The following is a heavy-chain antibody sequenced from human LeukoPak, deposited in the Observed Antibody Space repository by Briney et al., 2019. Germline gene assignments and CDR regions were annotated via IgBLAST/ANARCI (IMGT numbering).Heavy chain of an antibody. D-gene: IGHD3-10*01. V-gene: IGHV3-21*01. Sequence: PGGSLRLSCAASGFTFSSYSMNWVRQAPGKGLEWVSSISSSNSYIYYADSVKGRFTISRDNAKNSLYLQMNSLRAEDTAVYYCAREDPYYYGSGSYPFDYWGQGTLVTVSS. CDR1: GFTFSSYS. CDR3: AREDPYYYGSGSYPFDY. J-gene: IGHJ4*02. CDR2: ISSSNSYI.